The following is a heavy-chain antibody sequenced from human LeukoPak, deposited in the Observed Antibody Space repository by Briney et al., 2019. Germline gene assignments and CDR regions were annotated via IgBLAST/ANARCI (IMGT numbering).Heavy chain of an antibody. D-gene: IGHD5-18*01. V-gene: IGHV3-23*01. CDR1: EFTYSHYP. J-gene: IGHJ4*02. CDR2: ISGNCGST. CDR3: TKGTIWLPFDY. Sequence: EGPQSLFCAASEFTYSHYPMSCARQAPGKGLEWVSAISGNCGSTCYADSVMGRFTIYRDNYKNTLNLQMNSLRAEYTAVYDSTKGTIWLPFDYWGQGTLVTVSS.